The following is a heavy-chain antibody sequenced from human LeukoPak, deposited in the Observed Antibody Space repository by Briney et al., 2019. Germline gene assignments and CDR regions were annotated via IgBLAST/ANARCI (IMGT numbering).Heavy chain of an antibody. V-gene: IGHV3-53*01. CDR3: ARVPPYCSSTSCYGDYYYYMDV. Sequence: AGGSLRLSCAASGFTVSSNYMSWVRQAPGKGLEWVSVIYSGGSTYYADSVKGRFTISRDNSKNTLYLQMNSLRAEDTAVYYCARVPPYCSSTSCYGDYYYYMDVWGKGTTVTVSS. D-gene: IGHD2-2*01. J-gene: IGHJ6*03. CDR1: GFTVSSNY. CDR2: IYSGGST.